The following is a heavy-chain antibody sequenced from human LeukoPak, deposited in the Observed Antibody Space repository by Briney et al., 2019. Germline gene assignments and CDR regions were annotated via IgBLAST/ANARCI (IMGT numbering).Heavy chain of an antibody. D-gene: IGHD3-22*01. CDR1: GFTFSSYA. J-gene: IGHJ4*02. CDR2: ISGSGDNT. Sequence: GGSLRLSCAASGFTFSSYAMSWVRQAPGKGLEWVSGISGSGDNTYYADSVKGRFTISRDNSKNTLYVQVNSLGTEDTAAYYCAKESYYDSSGSFYFDYWGQGTLVTVSS. CDR3: AKESYYDSSGSFYFDY. V-gene: IGHV3-23*01.